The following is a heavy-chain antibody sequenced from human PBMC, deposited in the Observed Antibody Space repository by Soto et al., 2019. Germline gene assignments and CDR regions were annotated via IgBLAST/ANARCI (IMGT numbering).Heavy chain of an antibody. V-gene: IGHV3-30*18. Sequence: SLRLSCAASGFTFSSYGMHWVRQAPGKGLEWVAVISYDGSNKYYADSVKGRFTISRDNSKNTLYLQMNSLRAEDTAVYYCAKDQSSGGSWYYGMDVWGQGTTVTVSS. D-gene: IGHD2-15*01. CDR1: GFTFSSYG. CDR2: ISYDGSNK. CDR3: AKDQSSGGSWYYGMDV. J-gene: IGHJ6*02.